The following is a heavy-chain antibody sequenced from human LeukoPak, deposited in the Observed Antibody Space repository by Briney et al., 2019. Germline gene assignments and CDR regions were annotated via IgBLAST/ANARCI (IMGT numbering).Heavy chain of an antibody. J-gene: IGHJ6*02. D-gene: IGHD4-17*01. CDR3: ARSRRSVTVTTAYYYYGMDV. Sequence: ASVTVSCKASGGTFSSYAISWVRQAPGQGLEWMGRIIPILGIANYAQKFQGRVTITADKSTSTAYMELSSLRSEDTAVYYCARSRRSVTVTTAYYYYGMDVWGQGTTVTVSS. CDR2: IIPILGIA. V-gene: IGHV1-69*04. CDR1: GGTFSSYA.